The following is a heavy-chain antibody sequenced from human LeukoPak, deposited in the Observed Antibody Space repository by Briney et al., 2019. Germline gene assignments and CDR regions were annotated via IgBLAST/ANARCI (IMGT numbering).Heavy chain of an antibody. J-gene: IGHJ4*02. CDR2: IYYSGST. Sequence: PSETLSLTCTVSDGSISSYYWSWIRQPPGKGLEWIGSIYYSGSTYYNPSLESRVTISVDTSKNQFSLKLSSVTAADTAVYYCARSELLWFGGVNSGFDYWGQGTLVTVSS. D-gene: IGHD3-10*01. V-gene: IGHV4-59*01. CDR3: ARSELLWFGGVNSGFDY. CDR1: DGSISSYY.